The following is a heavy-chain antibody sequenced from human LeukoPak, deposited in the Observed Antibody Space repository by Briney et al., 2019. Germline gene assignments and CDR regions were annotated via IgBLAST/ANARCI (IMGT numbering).Heavy chain of an antibody. D-gene: IGHD2-2*01. CDR1: GFTVSTYY. CDR2: IYSGGST. V-gene: IGHV3-53*01. J-gene: IGHJ4*02. CDR3: ARGLGYCTSTTCLLPFDY. Sequence: PGGSLRLPCAASGFTVSTYYMTWVRQAPGKGLECVSVIYSGGSTYYADSVKGRFTVSRDNSKNTLYLQMNSLRAEDTAMYYCARGLGYCTSTTCLLPFDYWGQGTLVIVSS.